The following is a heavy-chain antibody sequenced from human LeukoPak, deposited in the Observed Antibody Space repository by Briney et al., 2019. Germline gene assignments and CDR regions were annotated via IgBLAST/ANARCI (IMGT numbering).Heavy chain of an antibody. D-gene: IGHD3-22*01. J-gene: IGHJ3*02. V-gene: IGHV3-13*01. Sequence: GGSLRLSCAASGFTFSSYDMHWVRQATGKGLEWVSAIGTAGGTYYPGSVKGRFTISRENAKNSLYLQMNSLRAGDTAVYYCARGRTASYYDSSRAAFDIWGQGTMVTVSS. CDR1: GFTFSSYD. CDR3: ARGRTASYYDSSRAAFDI. CDR2: IGTAGGT.